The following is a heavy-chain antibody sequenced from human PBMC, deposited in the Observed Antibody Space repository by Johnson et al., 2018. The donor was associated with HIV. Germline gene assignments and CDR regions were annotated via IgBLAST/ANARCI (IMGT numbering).Heavy chain of an antibody. Sequence: VQLVESGGGVVRPGGSLRLSCAAFGFSIDDYAMSWVRQVPGKGLEWVSGINWNGGSTNYAASVKGRYNTSRDNAKNKLHLQRNSLKAEDTAVYYCARVSGWYEKGAFDIWGQGTMVTVSS. CDR2: INWNGGST. D-gene: IGHD6-19*01. CDR3: ARVSGWYEKGAFDI. V-gene: IGHV3-20*04. J-gene: IGHJ3*02. CDR1: GFSIDDYA.